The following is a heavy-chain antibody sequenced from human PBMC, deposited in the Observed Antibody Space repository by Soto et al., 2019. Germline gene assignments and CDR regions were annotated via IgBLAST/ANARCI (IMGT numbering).Heavy chain of an antibody. CDR3: ARHNAPTYCSSTSRYNDY. CDR2: IDPSDSYT. CDR1: GYSFTSYW. J-gene: IGHJ4*01. V-gene: IGHV5-10-1*01. D-gene: IGHD2-2*01. Sequence: GESLKISCKGSGYSFTSYWISWVRQMPGKGLEWMGRIDPSDSYTNYSPSFQGHVTISADKSISTAYLQWSSLKASDTAMYYSARHNAPTYCSSTSRYNDYCGHGTLVTVSP.